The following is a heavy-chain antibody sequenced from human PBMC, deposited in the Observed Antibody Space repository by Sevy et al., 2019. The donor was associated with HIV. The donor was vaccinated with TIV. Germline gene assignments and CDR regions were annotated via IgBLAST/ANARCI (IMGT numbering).Heavy chain of an antibody. CDR1: GFTFSKYS. CDR3: AREGCTKPHDY. CDR2: LSFGCGEI. V-gene: IGHV3-23*01. J-gene: IGHJ4*02. Sequence: GGSLRPSFAASGFTFSKYSMSWVRQPPGKGLEWVSTLSFGCGEINYADSVKGRFTISRDNSKSSVYLQMNNLRPEDTAVYYCAREGCTKPHDYWGQGTLVTVSS. D-gene: IGHD2-8*01.